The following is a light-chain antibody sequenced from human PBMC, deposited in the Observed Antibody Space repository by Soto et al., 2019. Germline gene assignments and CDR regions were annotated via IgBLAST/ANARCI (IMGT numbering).Light chain of an antibody. Sequence: AIQMTQSPSSLSASVGDRVTITCRASQGITDDLNWYQQKPGKAPNLLIYAASSSQSGVPPRFSGSGSGTDFILTITSLQPEDFATYYCQQDHSFPFTFGGGTKVEIK. CDR3: QQDHSFPFT. CDR2: AAS. J-gene: IGKJ4*01. V-gene: IGKV1-6*02. CDR1: QGITDD.